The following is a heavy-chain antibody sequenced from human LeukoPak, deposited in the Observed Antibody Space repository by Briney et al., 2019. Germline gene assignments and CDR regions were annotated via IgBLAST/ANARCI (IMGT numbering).Heavy chain of an antibody. CDR2: MNPNSGGA. D-gene: IGHD3-16*01. CDR1: GYTFTGYN. CDR3: TRDRLGESGWFDP. J-gene: IGHJ5*02. Sequence: ASVKVSCKASGYTFTGYNIHWVRQAPGQGREWMGWMNPNSGGANYAQKFQGRVTMTRDTSISTAYMELSGVRSDDSAVYYCTRDRLGESGWFDPWGQGTLVTVSS. V-gene: IGHV1-2*02.